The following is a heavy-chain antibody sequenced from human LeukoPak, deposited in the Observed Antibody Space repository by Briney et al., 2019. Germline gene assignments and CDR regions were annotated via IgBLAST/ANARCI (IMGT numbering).Heavy chain of an antibody. V-gene: IGHV3-7*01. CDR3: TRVEETATTAAIIRKYSYYFYYMDV. Sequence: GGSLRLSCAASGFTFSTYRMTWVRQAPGKGLEWVANIKQDGSEKHYVDSVKGRFTISRDNAKNSLYLQMSSLRAEDTAVYYCTRVEETATTAAIIRKYSYYFYYMDVWGKGNTVTVSS. D-gene: IGHD4-11*01. CDR2: IKQDGSEK. J-gene: IGHJ6*03. CDR1: GFTFSTYR.